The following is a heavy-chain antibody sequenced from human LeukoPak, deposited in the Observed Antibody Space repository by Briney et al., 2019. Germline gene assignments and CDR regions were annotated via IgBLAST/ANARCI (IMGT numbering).Heavy chain of an antibody. CDR3: VKVITGWNTFAFDL. CDR1: GFTFEDYT. CDR2: IGGSGGLT. V-gene: IGHV3-43*02. J-gene: IGHJ3*01. Sequence: GGSLRLSCVASGFTFEDYTMLWVRQAPGKGLEWVSLIGGSGGLTFYGDSVEGRFTTSRDNGRDSVYLQMNSLRTEDTALYYCVKVITGWNTFAFDLWGPGTRVTVS. D-gene: IGHD1/OR15-1a*01.